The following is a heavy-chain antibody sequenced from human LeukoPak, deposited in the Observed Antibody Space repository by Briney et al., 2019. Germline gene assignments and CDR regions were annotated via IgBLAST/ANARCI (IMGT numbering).Heavy chain of an antibody. D-gene: IGHD3-22*01. Sequence: GRSLRLSCAASGFTFRNYGMDCVRQAPGKGLEWVAGILYDGSNKHYADSVKGRFTISRDNSKNTLYLQMNSLRTEDTAVYYCARGPYDSSGYYPPPFDYWGQGTLVTVSS. J-gene: IGHJ4*02. CDR1: GFTFRNYG. CDR3: ARGPYDSSGYYPPPFDY. V-gene: IGHV3-30*03. CDR2: ILYDGSNK.